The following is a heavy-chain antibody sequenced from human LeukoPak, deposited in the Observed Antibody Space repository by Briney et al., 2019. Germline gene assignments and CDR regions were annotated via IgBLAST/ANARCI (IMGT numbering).Heavy chain of an antibody. CDR3: ARVGGRGVTTFWFDP. CDR1: GYTFTSYY. V-gene: IGHV1-46*01. J-gene: IGHJ5*02. D-gene: IGHD4-17*01. Sequence: ASVKVSCKASGYTFTSYYMHWVRQAPGQGLEWMGIINPSGGSTSYAQKFQGRVTMTRDMSTSTVYMELSSLRSEDTAVYYCARVGGRGVTTFWFDPWGQGTLVTVSS. CDR2: INPSGGST.